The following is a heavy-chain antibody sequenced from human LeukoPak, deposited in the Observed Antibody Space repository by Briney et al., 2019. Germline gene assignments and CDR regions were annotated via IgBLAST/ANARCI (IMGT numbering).Heavy chain of an antibody. CDR2: ISHNGIA. J-gene: IGHJ5*02. Sequence: SETLSLTCNVSGGSITVNYWSWIRQSPGKGLEWIGHISHNGIATYNPSLKSRVTMSVDTSKNQFSLKLNSVTAADTAVYYCARDKPLVWDAIFAPTGFDPWGQGTLVTVSS. CDR1: GGSITVNY. CDR3: ARDKPLVWDAIFAPTGFDP. D-gene: IGHD3-3*01. V-gene: IGHV4-59*12.